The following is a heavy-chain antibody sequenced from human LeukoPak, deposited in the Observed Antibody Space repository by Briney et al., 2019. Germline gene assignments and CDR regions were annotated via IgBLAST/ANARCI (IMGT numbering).Heavy chain of an antibody. D-gene: IGHD3-3*01. CDR1: GGSFTNYY. J-gene: IGHJ6*03. CDR2: IYYSGST. Sequence: SETLSLTCTVSGGSFTNYYWSWLRQPPGGGLDWIGHIYYSGSTKYNPSFQSRVTILLDTSTNQFSLKLSSVTAADTAVYYCARIATTRDFWNGHSYYVDVWGKGTTITVSS. CDR3: ARIATTRDFWNGHSYYVDV. V-gene: IGHV4-59*01.